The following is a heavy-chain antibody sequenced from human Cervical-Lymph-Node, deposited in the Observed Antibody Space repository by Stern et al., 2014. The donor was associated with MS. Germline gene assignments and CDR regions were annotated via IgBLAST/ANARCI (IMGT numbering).Heavy chain of an antibody. J-gene: IGHJ4*02. Sequence: QVQLVQSGAEVRKPGASVKVSCKASGYTFTNYDIHWVRQATGQGLEWMGWMNPSSGHTAYAQNFQGRVTMTRDTSISTASMELSSLRSEDTALYYCARSDYGDWDSWGQGTLVTVSS. V-gene: IGHV1-8*01. D-gene: IGHD4-17*01. CDR1: GYTFTNYD. CDR3: ARSDYGDWDS. CDR2: MNPSSGHT.